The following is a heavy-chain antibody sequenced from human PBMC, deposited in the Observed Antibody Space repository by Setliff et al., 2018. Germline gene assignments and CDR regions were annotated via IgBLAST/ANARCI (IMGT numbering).Heavy chain of an antibody. D-gene: IGHD1-1*01. V-gene: IGHV4-61*02. CDR3: ARANKKLDYYYYYYMDV. CDR1: GGSISSGSYY. J-gene: IGHJ6*03. CDR2: VYTNGGS. Sequence: SETLSLTCTVSGGSISSGSYYWSWIRHPAGKGLEWIGRVYTNGGSDYNPFLKGRVSISLDTSKNQFSLKLISVTAADTAVYYCARANKKLDYYYYYYMDVWGKGTTVTVS.